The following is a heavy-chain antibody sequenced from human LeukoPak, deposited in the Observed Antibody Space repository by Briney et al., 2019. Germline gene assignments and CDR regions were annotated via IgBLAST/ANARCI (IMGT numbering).Heavy chain of an antibody. CDR1: GYTFNDYY. Sequence: ASVKVSCKASGYTFNDYYMHWVRQAPGQGLEWMGRINPNSGGTNYAQQFQGRVTMTRDTSISTAYMELGRQRSDDTAVYYCARLPGTGNYYYYMDVWGKGSTVTVSS. D-gene: IGHD3-10*01. J-gene: IGHJ6*03. V-gene: IGHV1-2*06. CDR3: ARLPGTGNYYYYMDV. CDR2: INPNSGGT.